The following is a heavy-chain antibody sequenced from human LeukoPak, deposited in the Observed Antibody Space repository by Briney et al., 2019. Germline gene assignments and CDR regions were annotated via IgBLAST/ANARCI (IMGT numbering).Heavy chain of an antibody. J-gene: IGHJ4*02. CDR3: ANGFYDTSGYYYDYFDH. Sequence: PGGSLRLSCVGSGFTFRSHAMSWVRQAPEKGLEFVSGIYENGGTTYYADSVKGRFTISRDNSKNTLHLQMNSLRAEDTAVYYCANGFYDTSGYYYDYFDHWGQGTLVTVSS. V-gene: IGHV3-23*01. D-gene: IGHD3-22*01. CDR2: IYENGGTT. CDR1: GFTFRSHA.